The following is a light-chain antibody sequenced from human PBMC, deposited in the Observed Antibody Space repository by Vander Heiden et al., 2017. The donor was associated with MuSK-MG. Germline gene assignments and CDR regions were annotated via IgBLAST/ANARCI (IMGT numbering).Light chain of an antibody. V-gene: IGLV3-21*02. J-gene: IGLJ2*01. CDR2: DDS. CDR1: AIGSQT. Sequence: SSVVSQAPPVSVDPGETARITCGGHAIGSQTVQWNQQRPGQAPILVVYDDSDRPTGIPERFSASRSGTTATLIISRVEAGDEADYFCQVWDSVSDCVLFGGGTKLTVL. CDR3: QVWDSVSDCVL.